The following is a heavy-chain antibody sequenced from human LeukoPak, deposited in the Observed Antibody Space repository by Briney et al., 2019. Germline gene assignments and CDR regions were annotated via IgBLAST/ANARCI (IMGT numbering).Heavy chain of an antibody. V-gene: IGHV1-2*02. J-gene: IGHJ4*02. CDR2: INPNSGGT. CDR3: ARARPGAYGSGSYPDY. CDR1: GYTFTGYY. Sequence: GASVKVSCKASGYTFTGYYVHWVRQAPGQGLEWMGWINPNSGGTNYAQKFQGRVTMTRDTSISTAYMELSRLRSDDTAVYYCARARPGAYGSGSYPDYWGQGTLVTVSS. D-gene: IGHD3-10*01.